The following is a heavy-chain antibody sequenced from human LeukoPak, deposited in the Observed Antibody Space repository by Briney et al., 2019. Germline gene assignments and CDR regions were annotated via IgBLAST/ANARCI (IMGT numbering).Heavy chain of an antibody. J-gene: IGHJ6*03. CDR1: GFTFNSSG. CDR3: AKGSYYCSSSSCPQYYYYMDV. V-gene: IGHV3-30*02. D-gene: IGHD2-2*01. Sequence: GGSLRLSCAASGFTFNSSGMHWVRQAPDKGLGWVAFIRDDGSDKYYADSVKGRLTISRDNSKNTLYLQMSSLRAEDTAVYYCAKGSYYCSSSSCPQYYYYMDVWGKGTTVTVSS. CDR2: IRDDGSDK.